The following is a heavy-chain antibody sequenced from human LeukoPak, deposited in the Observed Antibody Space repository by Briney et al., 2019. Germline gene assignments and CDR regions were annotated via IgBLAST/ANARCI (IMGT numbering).Heavy chain of an antibody. Sequence: PSDTLSLTCAVYGGSFSGYYWSWIRQPPGKGLEWIGEINHSGSTNYNPSLKSRVTISVDTSKNQFSLKLSSVTAADTAVYYCATTQQWELLDYWGQGTLVTVSS. CDR1: GGSFSGYY. CDR2: INHSGST. J-gene: IGHJ4*02. CDR3: ATTQQWELLDY. D-gene: IGHD1-26*01. V-gene: IGHV4-34*01.